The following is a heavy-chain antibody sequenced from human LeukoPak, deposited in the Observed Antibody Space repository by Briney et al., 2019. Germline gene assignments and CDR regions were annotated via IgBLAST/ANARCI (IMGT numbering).Heavy chain of an antibody. J-gene: IGHJ6*04. Sequence: SETLSLTCTVSGGSISGYFWSWIRQPPGEGLECIGYIYYRGNTIYNLSLKSRATISVDTSKNLFSLELTSVTAADTAVYYCARHADIAAYREGLDVWGKGTTVTVSS. V-gene: IGHV4-59*01. CDR1: GGSISGYF. D-gene: IGHD2-15*01. CDR2: IYYRGNT. CDR3: ARHADIAAYREGLDV.